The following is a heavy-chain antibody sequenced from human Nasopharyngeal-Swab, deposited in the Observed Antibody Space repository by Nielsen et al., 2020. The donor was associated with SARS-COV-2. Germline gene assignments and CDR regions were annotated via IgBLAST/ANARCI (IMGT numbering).Heavy chain of an antibody. J-gene: IGHJ6*02. CDR3: AKAPYLRGLDV. D-gene: IGHD2-21*01. CDR1: GLTFSNYN. Sequence: GGSLRLSCAASGLTFSNYNMNWVRQAPGKGLEWVSSISSSSTYIYYADSVKGRFTISRDNTKNSLSLQMNSLRAEDTAVYYCAKAPYLRGLDVWGQGTTVTVSS. V-gene: IGHV3-21*04. CDR2: ISSSSTYI.